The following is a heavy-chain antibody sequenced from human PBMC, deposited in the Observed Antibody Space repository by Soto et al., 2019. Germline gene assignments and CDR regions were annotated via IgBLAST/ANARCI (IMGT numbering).Heavy chain of an antibody. CDR1: GGSIGGSNYF. V-gene: IGHV4-39*01. J-gene: IGHJ6*02. CDR3: TRRRFGVRGVTTMDV. CDR2: IYSSGST. D-gene: IGHD3-10*01. Sequence: QLRLQASGPGLVKPSETLSLTCTVSGGSIGGSNYFWGWIRQSPGTGPEWLGTIYSSGSTYYNPSLTSRITMALDTSKNQFSLTLGSVTAADTAVYYCTRRRFGVRGVTTMDVWGPGTTVTVSS.